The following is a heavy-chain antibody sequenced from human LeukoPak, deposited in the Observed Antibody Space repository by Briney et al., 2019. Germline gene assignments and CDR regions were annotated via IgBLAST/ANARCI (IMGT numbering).Heavy chain of an antibody. D-gene: IGHD2-15*01. CDR3: ATVAYSEASF. CDR2: VSGSGDST. CDR1: GFTFSSQA. V-gene: IGHV3-23*01. J-gene: IGHJ4*02. Sequence: PGGSLRLSCAASGFTFSSQAMSWVRQAPGEGLEWLSGVSGSGDSTYYADSVKGRFTISRDNSKNTLYLQMSSLRAEDTAVYYCATVAYSEASFWGQGTLVTVSS.